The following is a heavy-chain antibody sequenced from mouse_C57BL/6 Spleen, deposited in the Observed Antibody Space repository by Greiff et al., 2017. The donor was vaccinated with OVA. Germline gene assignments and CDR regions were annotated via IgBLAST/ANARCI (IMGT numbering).Heavy chain of an antibody. CDR2: IYPGDGDT. V-gene: IGHV1-82*01. Sequence: QVQLQQSGPELVKPGASVKISCKASGYAFSSSWMNWVKQRPGKGLEWIGRIYPGDGDTNYNGTFKGKATLTADKSSSTAYMQLSSLTSEDSAVYFCARSAAQATPAYWGQGTLVTVSA. CDR3: ARSAAQATPAY. J-gene: IGHJ3*01. CDR1: GYAFSSSW. D-gene: IGHD3-2*02.